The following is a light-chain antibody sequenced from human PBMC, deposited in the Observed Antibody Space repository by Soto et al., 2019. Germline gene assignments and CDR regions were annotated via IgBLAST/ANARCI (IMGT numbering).Light chain of an antibody. CDR2: GAF. CDR3: QQYHSCQQT. V-gene: IGKV3-15*01. CDR1: QSVTTN. Sequence: DTVLTQSPAPLSVSPGERATFSCQASQSVTTNLAWYQQKPGQVPRLLIYGAFTRATGIPDRFSGSGSGTDFTLSISSLQSEDVAIYHCQQYHSCQQTFGEGTMVAIK. J-gene: IGKJ2*01.